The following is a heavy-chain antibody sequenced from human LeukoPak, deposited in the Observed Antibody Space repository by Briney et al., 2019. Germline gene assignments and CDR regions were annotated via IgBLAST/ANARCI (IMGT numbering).Heavy chain of an antibody. J-gene: IGHJ6*02. Sequence: GRSLRLSCAASGFTFSSYGMHWVRQAPGKGLEWVAFIRYDGSNKYYADSVKGRFTVSRDNSKNTLYLQMNSLRAEDTAVYYCAKEASSSWYYYYYGMDVWGQGTTVTVSS. CDR3: AKEASSSWYYYYYGMDV. CDR2: IRYDGSNK. D-gene: IGHD6-13*01. V-gene: IGHV3-30*02. CDR1: GFTFSSYG.